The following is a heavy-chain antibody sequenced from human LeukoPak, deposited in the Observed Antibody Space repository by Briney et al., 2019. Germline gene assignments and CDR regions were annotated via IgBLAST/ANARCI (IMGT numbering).Heavy chain of an antibody. CDR3: ARDFRYHDSSGYYSFDY. V-gene: IGHV3-30-3*01. D-gene: IGHD3-22*01. Sequence: GGSLRLSCAASGFTFSSYAMHWVRQAPGMGLEWVAVISYDGSNKYYADSVKGRFTISRDNSKNTLYLQMNSLRDEDTAVYYCARDFRYHDSSGYYSFDYWGQGTLVTVSS. CDR1: GFTFSSYA. J-gene: IGHJ4*02. CDR2: ISYDGSNK.